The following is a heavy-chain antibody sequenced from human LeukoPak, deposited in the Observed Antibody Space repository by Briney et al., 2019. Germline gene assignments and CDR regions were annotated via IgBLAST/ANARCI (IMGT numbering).Heavy chain of an antibody. CDR3: ARGLDGYSSGWYGIWFDP. Sequence: SETLSLTCAVYGGSFSGYYWSWIRQPPGKGLEWIGEINHSGSTNYNPSLKSRVTISVDTSKNQFSLKLSSVTAADTAVYYCARGLDGYSSGWYGIWFDPWGQGTLVTVSS. CDR1: GGSFSGYY. J-gene: IGHJ5*02. D-gene: IGHD6-19*01. CDR2: INHSGST. V-gene: IGHV4-34*01.